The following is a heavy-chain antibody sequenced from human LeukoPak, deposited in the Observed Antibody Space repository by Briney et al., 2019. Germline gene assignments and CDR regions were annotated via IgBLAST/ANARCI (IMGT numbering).Heavy chain of an antibody. Sequence: SETLSLTCTVSGYSISSGYYWSWIRQPPGKGLEWIGYIYYSGSSNYNPSLKSRVTISVDTSKNQISLKLSSVTAADTAVYYCARANRYDLYFDYWGQGTLVTVSS. J-gene: IGHJ4*02. CDR2: IYYSGSS. V-gene: IGHV4-61*01. D-gene: IGHD5-12*01. CDR1: GYSISSGYY. CDR3: ARANRYDLYFDY.